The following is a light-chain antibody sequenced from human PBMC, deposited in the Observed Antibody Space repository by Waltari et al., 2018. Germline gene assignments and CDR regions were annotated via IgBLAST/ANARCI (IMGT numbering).Light chain of an antibody. V-gene: IGLV2-11*01. CDR1: ISYVGGSKS. CDR2: DVS. J-gene: IGLJ2*01. Sequence: QSALTQPRPVSGSPGQSVTISCTGTISYVGGSKSVSWYQQHPGKAPKLMIYDVSVRPSGVPDRFSGSKSGNTASLTISGLQAEDEADYYCCSYAGSYTFKVFGGGTKLTVL. CDR3: CSYAGSYTFKV.